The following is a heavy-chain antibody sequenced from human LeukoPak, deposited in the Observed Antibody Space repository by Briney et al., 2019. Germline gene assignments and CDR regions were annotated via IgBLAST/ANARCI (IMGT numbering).Heavy chain of an antibody. CDR3: ARDYDVIPAAGNGMHV. CDR1: GYDFTSVG. V-gene: IGHV1-18*01. J-gene: IGHJ6*02. Sequence: GASVKVSCKASGYDFTSVGITWVRRAPGQGLEWMGWISGYNGNTKYAQNVQGRVTRTKDTSTSTAYMELTSLRSDDTAVYYCARDYDVIPAAGNGMHVWGQGTTVAVSS. D-gene: IGHD2-2*01. CDR2: ISGYNGNT.